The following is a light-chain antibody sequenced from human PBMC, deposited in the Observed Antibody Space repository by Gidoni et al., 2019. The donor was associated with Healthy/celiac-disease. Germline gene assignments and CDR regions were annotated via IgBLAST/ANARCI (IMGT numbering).Light chain of an antibody. J-gene: IGKJ2*01. CDR2: AAS. Sequence: DIQMTQSPSSLSASVGDRVTITCRASQSISSYLNWYQQKPGKAPKLLIYAASSLQSGVPSRFSGSESGTDFTLTISSLQPEDFATYYCQQSYSTPPYTFGQXTKLEIK. V-gene: IGKV1-39*01. CDR1: QSISSY. CDR3: QQSYSTPPYT.